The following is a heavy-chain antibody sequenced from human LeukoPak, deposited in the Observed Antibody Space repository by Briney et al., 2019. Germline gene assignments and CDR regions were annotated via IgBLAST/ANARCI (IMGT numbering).Heavy chain of an antibody. CDR1: GGPISSYY. CDR2: IFHSGST. D-gene: IGHD3-22*01. CDR3: ASLPRSSGYRDY. Sequence: SETLSLTCSVSGGPISSYYWGWVRQPPGKGLEWIGDIFHSGSTNYNPSLKSRVSISIDTSKNQFSLKLSSVTAADTAVYYCASLPRSSGYRDYWGQGTLVTVSS. J-gene: IGHJ4*02. V-gene: IGHV4-59*08.